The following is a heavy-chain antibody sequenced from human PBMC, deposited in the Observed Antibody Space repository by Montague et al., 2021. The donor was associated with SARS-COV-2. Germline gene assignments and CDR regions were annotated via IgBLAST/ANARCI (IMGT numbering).Heavy chain of an antibody. CDR1: GFTFSSYA. D-gene: IGHD3-22*01. J-gene: IGHJ4*02. CDR2: ISYDGSNK. CDR3: AREGLGNYYDSSGYYPFDY. Sequence: SLRLSCAASGFTFSSYAMHWVRQAPGKGLGWVAVISYDGSNKYYVDSVKGRFTISRDNSKNTLYPQMNSLRAEDTAVYYCAREGLGNYYDSSGYYPFDYWGQGTLVTVSS. V-gene: IGHV3-30*04.